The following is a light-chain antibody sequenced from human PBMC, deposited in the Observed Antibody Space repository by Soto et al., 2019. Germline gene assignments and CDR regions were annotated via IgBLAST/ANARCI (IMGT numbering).Light chain of an antibody. CDR3: QQYGNSRT. V-gene: IGKV3-20*01. CDR1: QSVRSSY. CDR2: GAS. Sequence: DIVLTQSPCTLSLSPGERATLSCRASQSVRSSYLAWYQQKPGQAPRLLIYGASSRATGIPDMFSGSWSGKDFTLTISRLEPEVFAVYYCQQYGNSRTFGQGTKVEIK. J-gene: IGKJ1*01.